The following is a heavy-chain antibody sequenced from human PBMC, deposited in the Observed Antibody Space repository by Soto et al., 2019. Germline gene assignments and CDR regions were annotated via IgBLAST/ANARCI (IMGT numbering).Heavy chain of an antibody. CDR3: ARGIATTEMDV. CDR2: IYYSGHT. J-gene: IGHJ6*02. D-gene: IGHD6-13*01. V-gene: IGHV4-59*01. CDR1: GGSMSRYY. Sequence: QVQLQESGPGLVKPSETLSLTCTVSGGSMSRYYWSWIRQPPGKGLEWIGYIYYSGHTNHNPSLKXRFTXSXHTSKNQVSLKLSSVTAADTAVYYCARGIATTEMDVWGQGTTVTVSS.